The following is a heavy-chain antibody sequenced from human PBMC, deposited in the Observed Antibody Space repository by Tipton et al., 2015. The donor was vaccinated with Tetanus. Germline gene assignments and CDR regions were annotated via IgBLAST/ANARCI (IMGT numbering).Heavy chain of an antibody. V-gene: IGHV1-2*02. D-gene: IGHD3-22*01. CDR2: IDPNSGGT. CDR3: ARDRGDYIYYGMDV. CDR1: GYTFTGYY. Sequence: QLVQSGAEVKKPGASVKVSCKASGYTFTGYYMYRVRQAPGQGLEWMGWIDPNSGGTVYAQKFRGRVTMTRDTSISTAYMELRSLRSDDTAVYYCARDRGDYIYYGMDVWGPGTTVTVS. J-gene: IGHJ6*02.